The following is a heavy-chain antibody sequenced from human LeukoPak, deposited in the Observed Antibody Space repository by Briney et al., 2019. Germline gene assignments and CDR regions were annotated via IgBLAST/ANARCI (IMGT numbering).Heavy chain of an antibody. CDR1: GFTFSSYS. D-gene: IGHD6-13*01. Sequence: PGGSLRLSCSASGFTFSSYSIHWVHQAPGKGLECVSSISSNGGSTYYADSVKGRFTISRDNSKNTLFLQMSSLRAEDAAVYYCVKGGGSSSWYDYFDYWGQGTLVTVSS. V-gene: IGHV3-64D*09. J-gene: IGHJ4*02. CDR3: VKGGGSSSWYDYFDY. CDR2: ISSNGGST.